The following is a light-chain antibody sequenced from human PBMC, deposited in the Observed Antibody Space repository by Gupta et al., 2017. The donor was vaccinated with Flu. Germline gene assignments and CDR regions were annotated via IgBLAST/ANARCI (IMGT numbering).Light chain of an antibody. CDR1: SSNIGNDF. CDR3: GTWDASLAGGV. J-gene: IGLJ2*01. V-gene: IGLV1-51*01. CDR2: ENT. Sequence: QSVLTQPPSVSAAPGQKVTISCSGSSSNIGNDFVSWYQQFPVTAPKLLIYENTKRPSGIPDRFSGSKSGTSATLGITGLQTGDEAEYFCGTWDASLAGGVFGGGTKLTVL.